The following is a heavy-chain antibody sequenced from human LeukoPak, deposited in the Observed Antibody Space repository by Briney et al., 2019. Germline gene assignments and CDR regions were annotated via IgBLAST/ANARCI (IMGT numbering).Heavy chain of an antibody. Sequence: SETLSLTCTVSGGSISSYYWSWIRQPPGKGLEWIGYIYYSGSTNYNPSLKSRVTISVDTSKNQFSLKLSSVTAADTAVYYCARGRGGYRFDPWGQGTLVTVSS. V-gene: IGHV4-59*12. CDR3: ARGRGGYRFDP. CDR2: IYYSGST. J-gene: IGHJ5*02. CDR1: GGSISSYY. D-gene: IGHD3-16*02.